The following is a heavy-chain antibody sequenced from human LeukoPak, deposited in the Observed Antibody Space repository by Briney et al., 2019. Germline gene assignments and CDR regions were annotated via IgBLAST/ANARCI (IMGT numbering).Heavy chain of an antibody. CDR1: GYTFTSYY. CDR3: ARDRIGVAAAGPSSYFDY. V-gene: IGHV1-46*01. Sequence: ASVKVSCKASGYTFTSYYMHWVRQAPGQRLEWMGIINPSGGSTSYAQKFQCRVTMTRDVSTSTVYMELSSLRSEDTAVYYCARDRIGVAAAGPSSYFDYWGQGTLVTVSS. CDR2: INPSGGST. J-gene: IGHJ4*02. D-gene: IGHD6-13*01.